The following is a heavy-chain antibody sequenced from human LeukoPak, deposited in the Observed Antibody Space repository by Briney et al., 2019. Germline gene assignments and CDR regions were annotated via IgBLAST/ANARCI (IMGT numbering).Heavy chain of an antibody. CDR3: ARDLEEYCSGGSCSLFEY. CDR2: ISSSGSNI. CDR1: GFTFSDYY. J-gene: IGHJ4*02. V-gene: IGHV3-11*04. D-gene: IGHD2-15*01. Sequence: GGSLRLSCAASGFTFSDYYMSWIRQAPGKGLEWVSYISSSGSNIFYADSVKGRFTISRDNAKNSLYLQMNSLRAEDTAVYYCARDLEEYCSGGSCSLFEYWGQGTLVTVSS.